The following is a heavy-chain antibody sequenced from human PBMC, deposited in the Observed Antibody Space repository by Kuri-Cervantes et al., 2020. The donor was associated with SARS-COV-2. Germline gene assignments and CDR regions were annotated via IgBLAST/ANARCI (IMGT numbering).Heavy chain of an antibody. J-gene: IGHJ6*03. CDR2: IYTSGST. D-gene: IGHD3-3*01. CDR3: RYSGWSGPYYYYMDV. Sequence: GSLRLSCTVSGGSISSYYWSWIRRPAGKGLEWIGRIYTSGSTNYNPSLKSRVTMSVDTSKNQFSLKLSSVTAADTAVYYCRYSGWSGPYYYYMDVWGKGNTVTVSS. V-gene: IGHV4-4*07. CDR1: GGSISSYY.